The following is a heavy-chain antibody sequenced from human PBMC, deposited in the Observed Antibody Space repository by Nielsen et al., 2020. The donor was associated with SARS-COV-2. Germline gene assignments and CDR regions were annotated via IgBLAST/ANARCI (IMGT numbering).Heavy chain of an antibody. J-gene: IGHJ5*02. CDR2: VNPNSGAT. D-gene: IGHD3-10*01. CDR3: ARVRSSSGIWFDP. CDR1: GYTFTGHY. Sequence: ASVKVSCKASGYTFTGHYMHWMRQVPGQGPEWLGRVNPNSGATNYAQKFQGRVTLTRDASINTTYMELTRLTSDDTAVYYCARVRSSSGIWFDPWGQGTLVVVSS. V-gene: IGHV1-2*06.